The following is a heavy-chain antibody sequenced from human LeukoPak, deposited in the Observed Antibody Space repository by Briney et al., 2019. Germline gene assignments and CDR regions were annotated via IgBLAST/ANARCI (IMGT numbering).Heavy chain of an antibody. Sequence: GGSLRLSCVASGFIFSRYGMTWVRHAPGKGLEWVSYISPSGTTIYYADSVTGRLTISRDNAKNSLYLQMNSLRAEDTALYYCAKDHAYSYGYFDYWGQGTLVTVSS. D-gene: IGHD5-18*01. CDR3: AKDHAYSYGYFDY. CDR2: ISPSGTTI. V-gene: IGHV3-48*01. CDR1: GFIFSRYG. J-gene: IGHJ4*02.